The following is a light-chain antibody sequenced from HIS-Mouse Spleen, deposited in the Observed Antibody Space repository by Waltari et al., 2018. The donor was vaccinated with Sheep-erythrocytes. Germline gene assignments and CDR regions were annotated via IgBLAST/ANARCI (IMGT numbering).Light chain of an antibody. CDR3: QSYDSSLSGSV. CDR2: GNR. J-gene: IGLJ2*01. V-gene: IGLV1-40*01. CDR1: SSNIGAGYD. Sequence: QSVLTQPPSVSGAPGQRVTISCTGSSSNIGAGYDVHWYQQLPGTAPKLLICGNRTRPSGVPDRFSGSKSGTSASLAITGLQAEDEADYYCQSYDSSLSGSVFGGGTKLTVL.